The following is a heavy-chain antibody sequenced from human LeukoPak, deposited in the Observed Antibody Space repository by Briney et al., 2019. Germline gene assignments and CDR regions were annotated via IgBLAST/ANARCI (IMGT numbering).Heavy chain of an antibody. Sequence: SQTLSLTCAISGVSVSNNRADWNWIRQSPSRGLEWLGRTYYRSKWYNDYALSVKSRITINPDTSKNQFSLQLNSVTPEDTAVYYCARIATVTQDDYWGQGTLVTVSS. V-gene: IGHV6-1*01. J-gene: IGHJ4*02. D-gene: IGHD4-17*01. CDR1: GVSVSNNRAD. CDR2: TYYRSKWYN. CDR3: ARIATVTQDDY.